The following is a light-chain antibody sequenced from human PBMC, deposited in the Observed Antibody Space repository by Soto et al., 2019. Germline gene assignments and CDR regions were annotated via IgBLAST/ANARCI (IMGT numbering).Light chain of an antibody. V-gene: IGKV1-39*01. CDR2: AGS. Sequence: DIQLNQSPSSLSASVGDRVSITCRASQSITNYLNWYQQKPGKAPKLLIYAGSILQSGVPSRFSGSGSGTDFTLTITSLLPGDFATYYCQQSFTTLRTFGQGTKVDI. J-gene: IGKJ1*01. CDR3: QQSFTTLRT. CDR1: QSITNY.